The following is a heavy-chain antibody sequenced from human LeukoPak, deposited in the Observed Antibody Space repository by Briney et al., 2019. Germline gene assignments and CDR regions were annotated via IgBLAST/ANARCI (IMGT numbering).Heavy chain of an antibody. CDR3: VRGGWNKFDY. Sequence: GSLRLSCAASGFTFSSYEMNWIRQPPGKGLEWIGFIFYSGTTNYNPSLKSRVTISVDTSKNQFSLKLSSVTAADTAVYYCVRGGWNKFDYWGQGTLVTVSS. CDR2: IFYSGTT. D-gene: IGHD3-22*01. CDR1: GFTFSSYE. V-gene: IGHV4-59*01. J-gene: IGHJ4*02.